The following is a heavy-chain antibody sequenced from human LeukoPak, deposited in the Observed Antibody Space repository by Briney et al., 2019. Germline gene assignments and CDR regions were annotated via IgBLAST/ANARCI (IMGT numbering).Heavy chain of an antibody. Sequence: GASVTVSCKASGYTFTSYGISWLRQAPGQGLEWMGWISAYNGNTNYAQKLQGRVTMTTDTSTSTAYMELRSLRSDDTAVYYCARGRANVSSDSGDYWGQGTLVTVSS. V-gene: IGHV1-18*01. D-gene: IGHD3-3*01. CDR1: GYTFTSYG. CDR3: ARGRANVSSDSGDY. J-gene: IGHJ4*02. CDR2: ISAYNGNT.